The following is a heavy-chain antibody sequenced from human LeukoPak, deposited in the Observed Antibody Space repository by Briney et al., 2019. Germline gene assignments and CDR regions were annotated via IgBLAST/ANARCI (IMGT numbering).Heavy chain of an antibody. D-gene: IGHD1-26*01. CDR1: GGSISSYY. J-gene: IGHJ4*02. CDR2: IYTSGST. V-gene: IGHV4-4*07. Sequence: SETLSLTCTVSGGSISSYYWSWIRQPAGKGLEWIGRIYTSGSTNYNPSLKSRVTMTVDTSKNQFSLKLSSVTAADTAVYYCARHGPIGPKRGYFDYWGQGILVTVSS. CDR3: ARHGPIGPKRGYFDY.